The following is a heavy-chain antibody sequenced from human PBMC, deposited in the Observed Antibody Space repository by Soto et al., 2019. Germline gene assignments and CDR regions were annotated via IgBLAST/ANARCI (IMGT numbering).Heavy chain of an antibody. V-gene: IGHV3-23*01. CDR2: ISDSGGST. D-gene: IGHD4-4*01. Sequence: EVQLLESGGGLVQPGGSLRLSCEASGFTFSSYAMTWVRQAPGKGLEWVSLISDSGGSTYYADSVKGRFTISRDNSKNTLYLQMNSLRAEDTAVYYCARGVGTTVNWFDRWGQGTLVTVSS. CDR1: GFTFSSYA. J-gene: IGHJ5*02. CDR3: ARGVGTTVNWFDR.